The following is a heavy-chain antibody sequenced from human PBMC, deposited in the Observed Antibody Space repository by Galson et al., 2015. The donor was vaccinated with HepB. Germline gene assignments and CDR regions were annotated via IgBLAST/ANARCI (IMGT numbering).Heavy chain of an antibody. CDR2: ISAYNGNT. D-gene: IGHD6-19*01. CDR3: ARGRPYSSGWSRAPIDY. CDR1: GYTFTSYY. J-gene: IGHJ4*02. Sequence: SVKVSCKASGYTFTSYYMHRVRQAPGKGLEWMGWISAYNGNTNYAPKLQGRVTMTTDTSTSTAYMELRSLRSDDTAVYYCARGRPYSSGWSRAPIDYWGQGTLVTISS. V-gene: IGHV1-18*04.